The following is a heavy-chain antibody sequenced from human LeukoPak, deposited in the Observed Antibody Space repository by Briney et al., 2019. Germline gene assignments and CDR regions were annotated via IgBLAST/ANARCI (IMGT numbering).Heavy chain of an antibody. J-gene: IGHJ3*02. D-gene: IGHD3-22*01. Sequence: TGGSLRLSYAASGFTFSTYSMNWVRQAPGKGLEWVSHINGGSSNIKYPDSVKGRFTISRDNAKNSLYLQMNSLRDEDTAVYYCVKTYYFDNSGYSEANAFDIWGQGTMVTVSS. V-gene: IGHV3-48*02. CDR3: VKTYYFDNSGYSEANAFDI. CDR1: GFTFSTYS. CDR2: INGGSSNI.